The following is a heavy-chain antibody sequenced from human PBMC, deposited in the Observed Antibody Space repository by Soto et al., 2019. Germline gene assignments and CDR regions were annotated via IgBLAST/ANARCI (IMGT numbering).Heavy chain of an antibody. CDR1: GFTFSSYW. J-gene: IGHJ4*02. D-gene: IGHD5-12*01. V-gene: IGHV3-7*01. CDR2: IKQDGSEK. Sequence: PGGSLRLSCAASGFTFSSYWMSWVRQAPGKGLEWVANIKQDGSEKYYVDSVKGRFTISRDNAKNSLYLQMNSLRAEDTAVYYCARVSSGYDWSFDYWGQGTLVTVSS. CDR3: ARVSSGYDWSFDY.